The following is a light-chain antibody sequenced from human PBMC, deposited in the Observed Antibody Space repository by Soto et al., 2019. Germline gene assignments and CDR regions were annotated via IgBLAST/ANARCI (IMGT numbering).Light chain of an antibody. V-gene: IGKV1-9*01. CDR1: QDIAIY. Sequence: IQLTQSPSSLSASVGDRVTITCRASQDIAIYLAWYQQKPGEAPKLLIYAASTLYGGVPSRFSGSGSGTDFALTITSLQAEDFATYYCQQLRMYPSTFGGGTKMGIK. CDR2: AAS. J-gene: IGKJ4*01. CDR3: QQLRMYPST.